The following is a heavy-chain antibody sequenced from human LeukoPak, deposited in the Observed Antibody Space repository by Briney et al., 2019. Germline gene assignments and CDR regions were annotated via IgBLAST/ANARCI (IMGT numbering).Heavy chain of an antibody. D-gene: IGHD3-22*01. Sequence: SQTLSLTCTVSGGSISSGDYYWSWIRQPPGKGLEWIGYIYYSGSTYYNPSLKSRVTISVDTSKNQFSLKLSSVTAADTAAYYCAIYYDSSGYYYPRRDAFDIWGQGTMVTVSS. J-gene: IGHJ3*02. V-gene: IGHV4-30-4*01. CDR3: AIYYDSSGYYYPRRDAFDI. CDR1: GGSISSGDYY. CDR2: IYYSGST.